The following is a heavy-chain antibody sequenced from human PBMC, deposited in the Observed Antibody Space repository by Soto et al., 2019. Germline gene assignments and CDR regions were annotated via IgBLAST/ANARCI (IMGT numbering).Heavy chain of an antibody. CDR1: GFTFSSYS. D-gene: IGHD5-12*01. J-gene: IGHJ4*02. CDR2: ISSSSSTI. Sequence: PGGSLRLSCAASGFTFSSYSMNWVRQAPGKGLEWVSYISSSSSTIYYADSVKGRFTISRDNAKNTLYLQMNSLRAEDTAVYYCARDLAPYNDIVATIGYWGQGTLVTVSS. V-gene: IGHV3-48*01. CDR3: ARDLAPYNDIVATIGY.